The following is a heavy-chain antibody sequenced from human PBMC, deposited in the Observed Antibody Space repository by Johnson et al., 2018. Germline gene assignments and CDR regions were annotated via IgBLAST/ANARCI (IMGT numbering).Heavy chain of an antibody. Sequence: QVQLVESGGGVVQPGRSXRLSCAASGFTFSSYGMHWVRQAPGKGLEWVAVISYDGTNKYYADSVKGRFTISRDNSKNTLYLQMNSLRPEDTAVFFCAGGLHSSGWKGGAFDIWGQGTMVTVSS. V-gene: IGHV3-30*03. D-gene: IGHD6-19*01. CDR1: GFTFSSYG. CDR3: AGGLHSSGWKGGAFDI. CDR2: ISYDGTNK. J-gene: IGHJ3*02.